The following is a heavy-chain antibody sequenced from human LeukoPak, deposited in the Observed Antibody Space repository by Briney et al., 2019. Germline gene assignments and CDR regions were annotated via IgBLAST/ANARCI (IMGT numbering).Heavy chain of an antibody. J-gene: IGHJ6*02. CDR3: ARGAPRDYGMDV. CDR1: GFTFSNYW. V-gene: IGHV3-7*01. CDR2: IKQDGSEK. Sequence: PGGSLRLSCAASGFTFSNYWMSWVRQAPGKGLEWVANIKQDGSEKCYVDSVKGRFTISRDNAKNSLYLQMNSLRAEDTAVYYCARGAPRDYGMDVWGQGTTVTVSS.